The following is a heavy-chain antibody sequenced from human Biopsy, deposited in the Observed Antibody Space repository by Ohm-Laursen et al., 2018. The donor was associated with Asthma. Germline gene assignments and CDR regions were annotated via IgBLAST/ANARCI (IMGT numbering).Heavy chain of an antibody. CDR3: ARSYDTDSYPVLVLDY. CDR1: GGTFSNFA. D-gene: IGHD3-22*01. Sequence: SVKVSCNAPGGTFSNFAFSWVRQAPGHGLEWMGTILTKFDITSYAEKFQGRVTITADKSTSTTYVELSRLRSEDTAVYYCARSYDTDSYPVLVLDYWGQGTLVTVSS. V-gene: IGHV1-69*04. J-gene: IGHJ4*02. CDR2: ILTKFDIT.